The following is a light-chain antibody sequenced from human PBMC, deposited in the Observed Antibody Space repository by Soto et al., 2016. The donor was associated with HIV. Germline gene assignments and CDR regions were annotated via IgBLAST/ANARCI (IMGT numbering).Light chain of an antibody. J-gene: IGLJ2*01. Sequence: SYVLTQSPSVSVAPGKTARITCGGNNIGSQSVRWYQQRPGQAPVVVVYDDSDRPSGIPERFSGSNSGNTATLTISRVEAGDEADYYCQVWDSSTVLFGGGTKLTV. V-gene: IGLV3-21*01. CDR1: NIGSQS. CDR2: DDS. CDR3: QVWDSSTVL.